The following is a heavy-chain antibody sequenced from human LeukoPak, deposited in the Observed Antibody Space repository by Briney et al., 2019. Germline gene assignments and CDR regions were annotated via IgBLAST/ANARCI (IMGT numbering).Heavy chain of an antibody. D-gene: IGHD3-22*01. Sequence: SETLSLSFAVSGGSISSYYWSWIWQPAGKGLEWIGRVYTNGNTNYNPSFKSRDTMSVDTSKNQFSLKLSSVTAADTAVYYCARGKSSGSFAYWGQGTLVTVSS. CDR3: ARGKSSGSFAY. CDR1: GGSISSYY. CDR2: VYTNGNT. V-gene: IGHV4-4*07. J-gene: IGHJ4*02.